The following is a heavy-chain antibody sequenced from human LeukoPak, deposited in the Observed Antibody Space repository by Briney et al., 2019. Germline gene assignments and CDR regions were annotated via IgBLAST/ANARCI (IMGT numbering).Heavy chain of an antibody. J-gene: IGHJ4*02. CDR3: ARVAVTTVTKLDY. CDR1: GYSISSGYY. Sequence: SETLSLTCSGSGYSISSGYYCGWIRQPPGKGLERIASIYHSGSAYYNPSLKSRVTISVDASKNQCTLKLSSVTAADTAVYYCARVAVTTVTKLDYWGQGTLVIVSS. V-gene: IGHV4-38-2*02. CDR2: IYHSGSA. D-gene: IGHD4-11*01.